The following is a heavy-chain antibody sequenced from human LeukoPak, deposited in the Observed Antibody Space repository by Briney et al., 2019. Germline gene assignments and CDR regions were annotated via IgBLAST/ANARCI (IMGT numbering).Heavy chain of an antibody. CDR1: GFTFSSYE. CDR3: ARDPGTVTPSYMDV. D-gene: IGHD4-17*01. J-gene: IGHJ6*03. Sequence: GGSLRLSCAASGFTFSSYEMNWVRQAPGKGLEWVSYISSSGSTIYYADSVKGRFTISRDNAKNSLYLQMNSLRAEDTAVYYCARDPGTVTPSYMDVWGKGTTVTVSS. V-gene: IGHV3-48*03. CDR2: ISSSGSTI.